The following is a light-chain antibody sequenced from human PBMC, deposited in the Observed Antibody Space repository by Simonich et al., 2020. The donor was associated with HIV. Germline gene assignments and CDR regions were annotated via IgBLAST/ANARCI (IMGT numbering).Light chain of an antibody. CDR1: QSVSTN. CDR2: GAS. Sequence: EIVMTQSPATLSVSPGERATLSCRASQSVSTNLAWYQQKPGQAPRLLICGASTRATGSPARFSGSGSGTEFTLTISSMQAEDFAVYYCQQYNNWPPYTFGQGTKLEIK. V-gene: IGKV3-15*01. J-gene: IGKJ2*01. CDR3: QQYNNWPPYT.